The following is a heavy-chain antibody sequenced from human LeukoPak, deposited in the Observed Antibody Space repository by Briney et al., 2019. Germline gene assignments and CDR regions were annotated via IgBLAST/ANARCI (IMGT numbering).Heavy chain of an antibody. CDR2: ISSSGSTI. CDR3: ARVLGYYDSSGPRMDV. CDR1: GFTFSDYY. Sequence: GGSLRLSCAASGFTFSDYYMSWIRQAPGKGLEWVSYISSSGSTIYYADSVKGRFTISRDNAKNSLYLQMNSLRAEDTAVYYCARVLGYYDSSGPRMDVWGKGTTVTISS. V-gene: IGHV3-11*01. D-gene: IGHD3-22*01. J-gene: IGHJ6*03.